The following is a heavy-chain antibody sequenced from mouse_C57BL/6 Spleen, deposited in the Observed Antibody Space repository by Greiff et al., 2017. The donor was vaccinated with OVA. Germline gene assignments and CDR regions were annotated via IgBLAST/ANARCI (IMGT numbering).Heavy chain of an antibody. CDR3: ARGILGAMDY. D-gene: IGHD1-1*01. J-gene: IGHJ4*01. CDR1: GYTFTSYW. CDR2: IYPSDSET. Sequence: QVQLQQPGAELVRPGSSVKLSCKASGYTFTSYWMDWVKQRPGQGLEWIGNIYPSDSETHYNQKFKVKATLTVDKSSSTAYMQLSSLTSEDSAVYYCARGILGAMDYWGQGTSVTVSS. V-gene: IGHV1-61*01.